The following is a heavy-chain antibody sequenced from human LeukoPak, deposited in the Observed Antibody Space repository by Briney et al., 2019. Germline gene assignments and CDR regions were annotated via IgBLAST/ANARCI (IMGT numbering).Heavy chain of an antibody. CDR1: GFTFSNHY. Sequence: GGSLTLSCAASGFTFSNHYMSWIRQAPGKGLAWVSYISSRSSNKYYADSVKGRFTISRDNAKNSLYLQMDSLRVEDTAVYYCAREGWDLNALDIWGQGTMVTVSP. CDR3: AREGWDLNALDI. D-gene: IGHD1-26*01. CDR2: ISSRSSNK. V-gene: IGHV3-11*04. J-gene: IGHJ3*02.